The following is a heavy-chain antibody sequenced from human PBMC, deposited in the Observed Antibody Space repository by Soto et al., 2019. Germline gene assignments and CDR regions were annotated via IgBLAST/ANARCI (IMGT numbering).Heavy chain of an antibody. D-gene: IGHD4-17*01. CDR3: VKGETTVTDPGGFAY. Sequence: EVQLLESGGGLVQPGGSLRLSCAASGFTFSSYTMSWVRQAPGKGLEWVSAISSGGGTSHYADSVKGRFTISRDNSKNTLYLQMNSLRAEDTAVYYCVKGETTVTDPGGFAYWGQGTLVTVSS. CDR1: GFTFSSYT. V-gene: IGHV3-23*01. CDR2: ISSGGGTS. J-gene: IGHJ4*02.